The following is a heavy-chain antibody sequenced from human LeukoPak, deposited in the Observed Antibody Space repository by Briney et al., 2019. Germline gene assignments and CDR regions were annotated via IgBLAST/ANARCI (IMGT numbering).Heavy chain of an antibody. CDR2: INQDGSEE. D-gene: IGHD5-12*01. Sequence: GGSLTLSCAASGFTFSSYAMSWVRQAPGKGLEWVAHINQDGSEEHYMDSVKARFTISRDNAKNSLSLQMNSLRAEDTAVYYCVRDGGVSGYDLLDYWGQGTLVTVSS. CDR1: GFTFSSYA. CDR3: VRDGGVSGYDLLDY. J-gene: IGHJ4*02. V-gene: IGHV3-7*01.